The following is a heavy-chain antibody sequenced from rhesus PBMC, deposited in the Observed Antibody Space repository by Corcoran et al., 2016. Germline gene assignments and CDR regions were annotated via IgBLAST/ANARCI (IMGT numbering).Heavy chain of an antibody. CDR2: ISWDGGST. Sequence: DVQLVESGGAFAQPGGSLRLSCAASGFTFADYAMSWVRQAPGKGLEWVSRISWDGGSTYYADSVKGRFTISRDNAKNTLYLQMDRLRAEDTALYYCSRDNWSAWGQGVLVTVSS. CDR3: SRDNWSA. CDR1: GFTFADYA. V-gene: IGHV3-134*01. J-gene: IGHJ4*01. D-gene: IGHD1-26*01.